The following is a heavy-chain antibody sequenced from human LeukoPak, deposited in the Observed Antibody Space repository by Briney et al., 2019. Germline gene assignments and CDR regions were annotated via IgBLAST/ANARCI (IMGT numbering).Heavy chain of an antibody. CDR3: ARDSPLLTV. V-gene: IGHV3-23*01. D-gene: IGHD3-9*01. Sequence: ETLSLTCTVSGGSISSYYWSWVRQAPGKGLEWVSAIGDDVLSTYYAESVKGRFTISRDNSKNTLYLQMNSLRAEDTATYYCARDSPLLTVWGQGTLVTVSS. CDR1: GGSISSYY. CDR2: IGDDVLST. J-gene: IGHJ4*02.